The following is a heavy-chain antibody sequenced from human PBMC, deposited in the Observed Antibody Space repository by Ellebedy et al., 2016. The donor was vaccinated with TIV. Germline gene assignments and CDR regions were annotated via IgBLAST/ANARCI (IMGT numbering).Heavy chain of an antibody. CDR1: GFSFRSYW. CDR3: ATDGSYGDYRSPTHAFVM. D-gene: IGHD4-17*01. J-gene: IGHJ3*02. Sequence: GESLKISCAVSGFSFRSYWMSWVRQAPGKGLEWVANINQDGSDKYYEDSVKGRFTIARDNAKNSLFLQMSSLRVEDTAVYYCATDGSYGDYRSPTHAFVMWGQGTMVAVS. CDR2: INQDGSDK. V-gene: IGHV3-7*01.